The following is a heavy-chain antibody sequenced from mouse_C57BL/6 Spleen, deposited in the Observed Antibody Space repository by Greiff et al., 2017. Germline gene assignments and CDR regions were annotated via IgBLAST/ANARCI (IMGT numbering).Heavy chain of an antibody. CDR2: IYPGDGDT. CDR3: ARGTTVVAHYYAMDY. V-gene: IGHV1-82*01. J-gene: IGHJ4*01. CDR1: GYAFSSSW. Sequence: QVQLQQSGPELVKPGASVKISCTASGYAFSSSWMNWVKQRPGKGLEWIGRIYPGDGDTNYNGKFKGKATLTADKSSSTAYMQLSSLTSEDSAVYCCARGTTVVAHYYAMDYWGQGTSVTVSS. D-gene: IGHD1-1*01.